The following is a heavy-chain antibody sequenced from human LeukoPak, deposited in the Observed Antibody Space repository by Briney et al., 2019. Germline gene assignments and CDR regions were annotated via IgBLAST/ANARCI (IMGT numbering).Heavy chain of an antibody. CDR3: ANLYYDILTGYAYYFDY. J-gene: IGHJ4*01. Sequence: GGSLRLSCAASGFTFSSYAMSWVRQAPGKGLEWVSAISGSGGSTYYADSVKGRFTISRDNSKNTLYLQMNSLRAEDTAVYYCANLYYDILTGYAYYFDYWGHGTLVTVSS. CDR1: GFTFSSYA. D-gene: IGHD3-9*01. V-gene: IGHV3-23*01. CDR2: ISGSGGST.